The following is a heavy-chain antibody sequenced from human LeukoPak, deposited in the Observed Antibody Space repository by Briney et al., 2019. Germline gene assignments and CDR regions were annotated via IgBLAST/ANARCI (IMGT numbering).Heavy chain of an antibody. J-gene: IGHJ6*03. CDR3: ARDTAGCGGDCHLVYYMDV. CDR2: IKTDGREK. V-gene: IGHV3-7*01. D-gene: IGHD2-21*02. Sequence: GGSLRLSGAASGFTFISYWMSWVRQAPGKGLEWVANIKTDGREKNYAASVEGRLTISRHNTTNSLYLQINSPRPPETAVSYCARDTAGCGGDCHLVYYMDVWGKGTTVTVSS. CDR1: GFTFISYW.